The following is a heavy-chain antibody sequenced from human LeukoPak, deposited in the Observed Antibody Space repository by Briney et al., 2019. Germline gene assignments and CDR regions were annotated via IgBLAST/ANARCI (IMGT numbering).Heavy chain of an antibody. CDR1: GGSISSGGYY. Sequence: SETLSLTCTVSGGSISSGGYYWSWIRQHPGKGLEWIGYIYYSGNTYYDPSLKSRVTISVDTSKNQFSLKLSSVTAADTAVYYCARGSGYHYFDYWGQGTLVTVSS. CDR3: ARGSGYHYFDY. V-gene: IGHV4-31*03. D-gene: IGHD3-22*01. CDR2: IYYSGNT. J-gene: IGHJ4*02.